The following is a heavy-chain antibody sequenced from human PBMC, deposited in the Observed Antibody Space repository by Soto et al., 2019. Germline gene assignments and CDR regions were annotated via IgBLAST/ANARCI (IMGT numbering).Heavy chain of an antibody. CDR2: IKPSGGST. CDR1: VYTFTSYH. D-gene: IGHD6-13*01. V-gene: IGHV1-46*03. CDR3: AREGPHCSSWSHYYYYGMDV. Sequence: ASVKVSCKTSVYTFTSYHMHWVRQAPGQGLEWMGIIKPSGGSTSYGQEFKGRVSMARDTSTSRVYMELSSLRSEDTAVYYCAREGPHCSSWSHYYYYGMDVWGQGTTVTSP. J-gene: IGHJ6*02.